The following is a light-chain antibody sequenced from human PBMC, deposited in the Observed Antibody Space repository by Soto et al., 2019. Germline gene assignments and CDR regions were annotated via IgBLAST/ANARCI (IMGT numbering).Light chain of an antibody. CDR3: HQYNHWVT. V-gene: IGKV3-15*01. Sequence: EIVMTQSPATLSVSPGERTTLSCRASQSVNNNLAWYQQKPGQGPRLLIYGASTRATGVPARFSGGGSGTEFSLTISSLQSEDFAVYYCHQYNHWVTSGGGTKVEIK. CDR1: QSVNNN. J-gene: IGKJ4*01. CDR2: GAS.